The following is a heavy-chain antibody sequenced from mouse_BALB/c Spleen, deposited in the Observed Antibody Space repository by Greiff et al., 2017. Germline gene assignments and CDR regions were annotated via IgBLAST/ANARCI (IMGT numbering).Heavy chain of an antibody. CDR2: ISDGGSYT. V-gene: IGHV5-4*02. CDR3: ARGGIYYDYDGFVDY. CDR1: GFTFSDYY. Sequence: EVKLVESGGGLVKPGGSLKLSCAASGFTFSDYYMYWVRQTPEKRLEWVATISDGGSYTYYPDSVKGRFTISRDNAKNNLYLQMSSLKSEDTAMYYCARGGIYYDYDGFVDYWGQGTSVTVSS. J-gene: IGHJ4*01. D-gene: IGHD2-4*01.